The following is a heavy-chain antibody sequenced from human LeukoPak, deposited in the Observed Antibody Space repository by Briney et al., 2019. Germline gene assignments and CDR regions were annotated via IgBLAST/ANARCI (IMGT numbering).Heavy chain of an antibody. CDR3: TTAYCSSTSCYLDY. J-gene: IGHJ4*02. D-gene: IGHD2-2*01. CDR2: IKSKTDGGTT. Sequence: GGSLRLSCAASGFTFSNAWMSWVRHAPGKGLEWVGRIKSKTDGGTTDYAAPVKGRFTISRDYSKNTLYLQMNSLKTEDTAVYYCTTAYCSSTSCYLDYWGQGTLVTVSS. V-gene: IGHV3-15*01. CDR1: GFTFSNAW.